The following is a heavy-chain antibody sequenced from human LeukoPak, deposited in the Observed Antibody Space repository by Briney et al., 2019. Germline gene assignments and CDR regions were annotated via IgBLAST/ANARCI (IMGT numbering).Heavy chain of an antibody. J-gene: IGHJ4*02. CDR1: GFTFSSYA. Sequence: GGSLRLSCAASGFTFSSYAMSWVRQAPGKGLEWVSVISGSGGSTYYADSVKGRFTISRDNSKNTLYLQMNSLRAEDTAVFYCAEGHRSSTSYNYFDYWGQGTLVTVSS. V-gene: IGHV3-23*01. CDR2: ISGSGGST. CDR3: AEGHRSSTSYNYFDY. D-gene: IGHD2-2*01.